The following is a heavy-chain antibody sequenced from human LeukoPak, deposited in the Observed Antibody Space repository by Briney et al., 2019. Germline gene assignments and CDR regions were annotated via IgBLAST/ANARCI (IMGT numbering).Heavy chain of an antibody. D-gene: IGHD1-26*01. Sequence: YPSETLSLTCSVSNGSISTYYWSWIRQSPGKGLEWVGYIYYGRTASYNHSLKSRVTISVHSPQNHFVLRLTSLTAPDTALYSCARHGGTRDYFDSWGPGSLVIVSS. CDR1: NGSISTYY. CDR2: IYYGRTA. J-gene: IGHJ4*02. V-gene: IGHV4-59*08. CDR3: ARHGGTRDYFDS.